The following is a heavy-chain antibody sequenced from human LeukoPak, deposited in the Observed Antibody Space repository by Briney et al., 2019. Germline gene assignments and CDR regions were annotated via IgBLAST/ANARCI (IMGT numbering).Heavy chain of an antibody. CDR2: IYSSGST. CDR3: ARHRSDGTYPLDY. Sequence: PSETLSLTCTVSGGSISNSYWSWVRQPPGKGLEWIGHIYSSGSTTYSPSLKSRVTMSVDTSKNQFSLKLTSVTDADTAVYYCARHRSDGTYPLDYWGQGALVTVSS. D-gene: IGHD1-26*01. J-gene: IGHJ4*02. V-gene: IGHV4-59*08. CDR1: GGSISNSY.